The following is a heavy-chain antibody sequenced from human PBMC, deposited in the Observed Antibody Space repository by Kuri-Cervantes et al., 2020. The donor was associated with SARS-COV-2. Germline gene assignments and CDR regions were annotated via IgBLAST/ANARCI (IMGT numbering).Heavy chain of an antibody. CDR3: AKDGGKAVFDY. CDR1: GFTFSRDT. D-gene: IGHD4-23*01. Sequence: GESLKISCAASGFTFSRDTMYWVRQAPGKGLVWVSRMSGDGSSITYADSVKGRFTISRDNSKNTLYLQMNSLRAEDTAVYYCAKDGGKAVFDYWGQGTLVTVSS. J-gene: IGHJ4*02. V-gene: IGHV3-74*01. CDR2: MSGDGSSI.